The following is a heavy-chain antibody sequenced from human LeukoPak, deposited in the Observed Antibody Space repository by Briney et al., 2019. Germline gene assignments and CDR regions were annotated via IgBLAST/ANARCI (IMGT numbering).Heavy chain of an antibody. CDR3: ASARSGWSLNYYYYYMDV. Sequence: SETLSLTCAVSGGSFSGHYWNWIRQPPGKGLEWIGEINHGGSTNYNPSLKSRVTISVDTSKNQFSLKLSSVTAADTAVYYCASARSGWSLNYYYYYMDVWGKGTTVAVSS. D-gene: IGHD6-19*01. CDR2: INHGGST. V-gene: IGHV4-34*01. J-gene: IGHJ6*03. CDR1: GGSFSGHY.